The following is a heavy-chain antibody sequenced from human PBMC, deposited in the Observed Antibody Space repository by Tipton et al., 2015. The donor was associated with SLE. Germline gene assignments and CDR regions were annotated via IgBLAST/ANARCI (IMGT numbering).Heavy chain of an antibody. D-gene: IGHD6-13*01. V-gene: IGHV4-59*08. Sequence: LRLSCTVSGGSISSYYWSWIRQPPGKGLEWIGYIYYSGSTNYNPSLKSRVTISVDTSKNQFSLKLSSVTAADTAVYYCARSSIAAAETDYYYGMDVWGQGTTVTVSS. CDR1: GGSISSYY. CDR2: IYYSGST. J-gene: IGHJ6*02. CDR3: ARSSIAAAETDYYYGMDV.